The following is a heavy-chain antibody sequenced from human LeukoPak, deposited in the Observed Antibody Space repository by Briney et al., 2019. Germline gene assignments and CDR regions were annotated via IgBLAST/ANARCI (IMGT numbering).Heavy chain of an antibody. J-gene: IGHJ6*02. CDR3: ARVSDIVVVPAAVNWNYYYYYGMDV. V-gene: IGHV1-18*01. CDR1: GYTFTSYG. CDR2: ISAYNGNT. Sequence: ASVKVSCKASGYTFTSYGISWARQAPGQGLEWMGWISAYNGNTNYAQKLQGRVTMTTDTSTSTAYMELRSLRSEDTAVYYCARVSDIVVVPAAVNWNYYYYYGMDVWGQGTTVTVSS. D-gene: IGHD2-2*01.